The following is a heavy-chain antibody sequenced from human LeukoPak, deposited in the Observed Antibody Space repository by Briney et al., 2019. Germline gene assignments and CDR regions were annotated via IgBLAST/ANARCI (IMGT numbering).Heavy chain of an antibody. CDR2: IIPIFGTA. D-gene: IGHD3-10*01. CDR3: ARDHITMVRGVITNYYYYMDV. CDR1: GGTFSSYA. J-gene: IGHJ6*03. V-gene: IGHV1-69*13. Sequence: GASVKVSCKASGGTFSSYAISWVRQAPGQGLEWMGGIIPIFGTANYAQKFQGRVTITAGESTSTACMELSSLRSEDTAVYYCARDHITMVRGVITNYYYYMDVWGKGTTVTISS.